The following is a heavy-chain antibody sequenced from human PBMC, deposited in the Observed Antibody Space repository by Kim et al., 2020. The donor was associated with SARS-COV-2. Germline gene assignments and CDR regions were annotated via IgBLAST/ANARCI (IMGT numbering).Heavy chain of an antibody. CDR3: ARQRTRQSSSLRNWFDP. D-gene: IGHD6-13*01. J-gene: IGHJ5*02. CDR1: GYTFTGYY. Sequence: ASVKVSCKASGYTFTGYYMHWVRQAPGQGLEWMGWINPNSGGTNYAQKFQGRVTMTRDTSISTAYMELSRLRSDDTAVYYCARQRTRQSSSLRNWFDPWGQGTLVTVSS. V-gene: IGHV1-2*02. CDR2: INPNSGGT.